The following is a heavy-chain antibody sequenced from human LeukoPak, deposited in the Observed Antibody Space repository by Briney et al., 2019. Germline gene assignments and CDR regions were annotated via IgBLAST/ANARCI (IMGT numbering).Heavy chain of an antibody. D-gene: IGHD6-6*01. CDR2: IYYSGST. CDR1: GGSISSDY. Sequence: SETLSLTCTVSGGSISSDYWSWVRQPPAKGLEWIGYIYYSGSTNYNPSLKSRVTISLDTSKNQFSLKLSSVTAADTAVYYCASFEYSSSYYFDYWGQGTLVTVSS. CDR3: ASFEYSSSYYFDY. J-gene: IGHJ4*02. V-gene: IGHV4-59*01.